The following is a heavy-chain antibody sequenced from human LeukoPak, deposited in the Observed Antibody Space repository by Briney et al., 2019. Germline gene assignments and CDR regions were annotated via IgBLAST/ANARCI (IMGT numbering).Heavy chain of an antibody. J-gene: IGHJ6*03. D-gene: IGHD2-21*02. CDR2: IYYTGST. V-gene: IGHV4-59*11. CDR3: ARDRDGGETGYMDV. CDR1: GGSISSPY. Sequence: SETLSLTCTVSGGSISSPYWSWIRQPPGKGLEWIGYIYYTGSTNYNPSLKSRVTISVETSKKQSSLKLSSVTAADTAVYYCARDRDGGETGYMDVWGKGTTVTVSS.